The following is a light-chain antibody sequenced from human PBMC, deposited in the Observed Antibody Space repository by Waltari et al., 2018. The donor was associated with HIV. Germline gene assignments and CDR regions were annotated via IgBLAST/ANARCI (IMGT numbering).Light chain of an antibody. V-gene: IGLV2-23*02. Sequence: QSALTPPASVSGSPGQSITISCTRTSSDVAPYKLVSWYQQHPGKTPKLMIYEVSKRPSGVSDRFSGSKSGDTASLTISGLQAEDEADYYCCSYVSNVIFGGGTKLTVL. J-gene: IGLJ2*01. CDR3: CSYVSNVI. CDR2: EVS. CDR1: SSDVAPYKL.